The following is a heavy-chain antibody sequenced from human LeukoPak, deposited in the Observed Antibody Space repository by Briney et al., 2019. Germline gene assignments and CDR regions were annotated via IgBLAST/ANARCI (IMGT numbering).Heavy chain of an antibody. CDR2: ISSSSSYI. J-gene: IGHJ5*02. Sequence: GGSLRLSCAASGFTFSSYSMNWVRQAPGKGLEWVSSISSSSSYIYYADSVKGRFTISRDNAKNSLYLQMNSLRAEDTAVYYCARDYYGSGSYYTFDPWGQGTLVTVSS. V-gene: IGHV3-21*01. CDR3: ARDYYGSGSYYTFDP. CDR1: GFTFSSYS. D-gene: IGHD3-10*01.